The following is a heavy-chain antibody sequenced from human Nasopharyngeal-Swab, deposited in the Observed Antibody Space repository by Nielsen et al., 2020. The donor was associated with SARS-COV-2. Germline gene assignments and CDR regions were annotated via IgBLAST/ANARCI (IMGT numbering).Heavy chain of an antibody. Sequence: ASVKVSCKASGYTFTGYYMHWVRQAPGQGLEWMGWINPNSGGTNYAQKFQGRVTMTRDTSISIAYMELSRLRSDDTAVYYCAREAAVTITLDYWGQGTLVTVSS. J-gene: IGHJ4*02. CDR3: AREAAVTITLDY. V-gene: IGHV1-2*02. CDR2: INPNSGGT. CDR1: GYTFTGYY. D-gene: IGHD5-24*01.